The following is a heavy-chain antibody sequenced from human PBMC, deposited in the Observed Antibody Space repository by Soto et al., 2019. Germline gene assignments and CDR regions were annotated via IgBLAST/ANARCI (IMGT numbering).Heavy chain of an antibody. CDR1: GYTFTSYY. Sequence: QVQLVQSGAEVKKPGASVKVSCKASGYTFTSYYMHWVRQAPGQGLEWMGIINPSGGSTSYAQKFQGRVTMTRDTSTSTVYMELSSLRSEDTAVYYCAREWVKGSGIILPYYYYYGMDVWGQGTTVTVSS. CDR3: AREWVKGSGIILPYYYYYGMDV. J-gene: IGHJ6*02. V-gene: IGHV1-46*01. D-gene: IGHD3-10*01. CDR2: INPSGGST.